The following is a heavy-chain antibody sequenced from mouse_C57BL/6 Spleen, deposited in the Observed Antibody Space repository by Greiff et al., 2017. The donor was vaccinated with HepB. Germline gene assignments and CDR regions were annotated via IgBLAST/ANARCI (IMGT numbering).Heavy chain of an antibody. V-gene: IGHV5-6*01. Sequence: EVKLMESGGDLVKPGGSLKLSCAASGFTFSSYGMSWVRQTPDKRLEWVATISSGGSYTYYPDSVKGRFTISRDNAKNTLYLQMSSLKSEDTAMYYCARLKTGTGYYAMDYWGQGTSVTVSS. CDR2: ISSGGSYT. J-gene: IGHJ4*01. CDR3: ARLKTGTGYYAMDY. CDR1: GFTFSSYG. D-gene: IGHD4-1*01.